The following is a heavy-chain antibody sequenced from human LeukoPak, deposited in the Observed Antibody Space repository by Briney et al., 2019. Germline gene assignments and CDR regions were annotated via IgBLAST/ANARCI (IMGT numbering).Heavy chain of an antibody. Sequence: SVKVSCKASGYTFTSYDINWVRQATGQGLEWMGWMNPNSGNTGYAQKFQGRVTITRNTPISTAYMELSSLRSEDTAVYYCARGSHYSGVADYWGQGTLVTVSS. CDR3: ARGSHYSGVADY. CDR2: MNPNSGNT. CDR1: GYTFTSYD. D-gene: IGHD2-21*01. V-gene: IGHV1-8*03. J-gene: IGHJ4*02.